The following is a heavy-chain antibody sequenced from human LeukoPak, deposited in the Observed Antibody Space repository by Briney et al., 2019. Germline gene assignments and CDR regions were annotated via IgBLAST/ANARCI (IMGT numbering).Heavy chain of an antibody. Sequence: ASVKVSCKASGGTFSSYAISWVRQAPGQGLEWMGRIIPILGIANYAQKFQGRVTITADKSTSTAYMELSSLRSEDTAVYYCARVLSDSSGYYLDYWGQGTLVIVSS. CDR2: IIPILGIA. CDR1: GGTFSSYA. V-gene: IGHV1-69*04. J-gene: IGHJ4*02. CDR3: ARVLSDSSGYYLDY. D-gene: IGHD3-22*01.